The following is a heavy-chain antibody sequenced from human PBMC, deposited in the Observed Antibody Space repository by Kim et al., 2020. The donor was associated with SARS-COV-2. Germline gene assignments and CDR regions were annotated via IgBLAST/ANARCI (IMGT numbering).Heavy chain of an antibody. Sequence: SVKVSCKASGGTFSSYAISWVRQAPGQGLEWMGRIIPILGIANYAQKFQGRVTITADKSTSTAYMELSSLRSEDTAVYYCASGLRYFDWGNFDYWGQGTLVTVSS. CDR1: GGTFSSYA. D-gene: IGHD3-9*01. V-gene: IGHV1-69*04. CDR2: IIPILGIA. J-gene: IGHJ4*02. CDR3: ASGLRYFDWGNFDY.